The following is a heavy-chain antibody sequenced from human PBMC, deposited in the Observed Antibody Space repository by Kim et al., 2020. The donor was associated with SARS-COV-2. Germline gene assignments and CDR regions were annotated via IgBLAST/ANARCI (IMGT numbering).Heavy chain of an antibody. CDR2: IYYSGST. J-gene: IGHJ5*02. V-gene: IGHV4-39*01. D-gene: IGHD3-9*01. Sequence: SETLSLTCTVSGGSISSSSYYWGWIRQPPGKGLEWIGSIYYSGSTYYNPSLKSRVTISVDTSKNQFSLKLSSVTAADTAVYYCATSHVLRYFDWSQEYNWFDPWGQGTLVTVSS. CDR3: ATSHVLRYFDWSQEYNWFDP. CDR1: GGSISSSSYY.